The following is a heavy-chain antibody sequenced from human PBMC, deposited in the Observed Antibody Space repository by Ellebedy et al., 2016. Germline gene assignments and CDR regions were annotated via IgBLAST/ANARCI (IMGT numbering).Heavy chain of an antibody. J-gene: IGHJ4*02. Sequence: GGSLRLSXTASGFTFSSYVRSWVRQAPGKGLKWVSGISRSGDGTYYADSVKGRFTISRDNPKNTLYLQMNSLRAEDTAVYYCAKDRDDDGDYVFDSWGQGTLVTVSS. V-gene: IGHV3-23*01. CDR3: AKDRDDDGDYVFDS. CDR1: GFTFSSYV. CDR2: ISRSGDGT. D-gene: IGHD4-17*01.